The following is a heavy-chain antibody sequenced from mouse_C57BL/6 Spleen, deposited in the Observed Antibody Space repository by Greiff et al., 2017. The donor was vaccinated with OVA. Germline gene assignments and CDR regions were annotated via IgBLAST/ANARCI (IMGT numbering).Heavy chain of an antibody. CDR1: GYTFTDYY. V-gene: IGHV1-19*01. CDR2: INPYNGGT. Sequence: VQLQQSGPVLVKPGASVKMSCKASGYTFTDYYMNWVKQSHGKSLEWIGVINPYNGGTSYNQKFKGKATLTVDKSSSTAYMELNSLTSEDSAVYYCARDYGSSYVFAYWGQGTLVTVSA. CDR3: ARDYGSSYVFAY. D-gene: IGHD1-1*01. J-gene: IGHJ3*01.